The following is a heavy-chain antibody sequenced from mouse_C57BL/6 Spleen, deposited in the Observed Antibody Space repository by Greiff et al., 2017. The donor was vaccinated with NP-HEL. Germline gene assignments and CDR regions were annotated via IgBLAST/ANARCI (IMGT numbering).Heavy chain of an antibody. CDR2: INPNNGGT. V-gene: IGHV1-18*01. CDR1: GYTFTDYN. D-gene: IGHD2-4*01. CDR3: ARLSYDYDGDYAMDY. J-gene: IGHJ4*01. Sequence: EVQLQQSGPELVKPGASVKIPCKASGYTFTDYNMDWVKQSHGKSLEWIGDINPNNGGTIYNQKFKGKATLTVDKSSSTAYMELRSLTSEDTAVYYCARLSYDYDGDYAMDYWGQGTSVTVSS.